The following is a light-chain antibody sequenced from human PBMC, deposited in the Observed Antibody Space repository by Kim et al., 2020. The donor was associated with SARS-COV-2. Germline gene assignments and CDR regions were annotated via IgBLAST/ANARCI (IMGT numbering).Light chain of an antibody. CDR1: KLGDKY. V-gene: IGLV3-1*01. J-gene: IGLJ1*01. CDR3: QAWDSSTYV. CDR2: QDS. Sequence: VSPGQTASITCSGDKLGDKYACWYQQKPGQSPVLVIYQDSKRPSGVPERFSGSNSGNTATLTISGTQAMDEADYYCQAWDSSTYVFGTGTKVTVL.